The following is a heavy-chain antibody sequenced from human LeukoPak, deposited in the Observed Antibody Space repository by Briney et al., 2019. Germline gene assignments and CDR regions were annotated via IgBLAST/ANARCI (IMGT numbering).Heavy chain of an antibody. Sequence: EGSLRLSCAASGFTFSSHWMHWVRQAPGKGLVWVSRINSDGSSTTYADSVKGRFTISRDNAKNTLYLQMNSLRAEDTAVYYCARELGYCSSTRCHNPTPFDYWGQGTLVTVSS. CDR3: ARELGYCSSTRCHNPTPFDY. CDR2: INSDGSST. D-gene: IGHD2-2*02. J-gene: IGHJ4*02. V-gene: IGHV3-74*03. CDR1: GFTFSSHW.